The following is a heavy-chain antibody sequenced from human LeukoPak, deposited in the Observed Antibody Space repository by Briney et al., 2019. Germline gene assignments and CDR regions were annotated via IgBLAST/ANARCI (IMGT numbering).Heavy chain of an antibody. CDR3: ARVIYCSSTSCDWFDP. CDR2: IRYDGSNK. V-gene: IGHV3-30*02. Sequence: GGSLRLSYAASGFIFSIYGMHWVRQAPGKGLEWVALIRYDGSNKYYVDSVKGRFTISRDNSKNTVYLQMNSLRAEDTAVYYCARVIYCSSTSCDWFDPWGQGTLVTVSS. CDR1: GFIFSIYG. J-gene: IGHJ5*02. D-gene: IGHD2-2*01.